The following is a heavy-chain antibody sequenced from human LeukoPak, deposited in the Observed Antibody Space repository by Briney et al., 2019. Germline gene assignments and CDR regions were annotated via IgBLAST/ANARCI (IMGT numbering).Heavy chain of an antibody. Sequence: GGSLRLSCAASGFTVSTYYMNWVRQAPGKGLEWVSIIYSGATTYYADSVKGRFTISRDTSKNTVSLQMNSLRAEGTAVYFCARVGDHFHWNLDLWGRGTLVTV. CDR3: ARVGDHFHWNLDL. V-gene: IGHV3-53*01. D-gene: IGHD3-3*02. CDR2: IYSGATT. J-gene: IGHJ2*01. CDR1: GFTVSTYY.